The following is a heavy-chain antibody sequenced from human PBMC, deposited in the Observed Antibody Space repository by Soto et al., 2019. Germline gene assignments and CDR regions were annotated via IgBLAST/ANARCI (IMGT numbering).Heavy chain of an antibody. D-gene: IGHD5-12*01. V-gene: IGHV4-34*01. CDR2: INHSGST. CDR3: ARIYSGYDSHDWFDP. Sequence: SETLSLTCAVYGGSFSGYYWSWIRQPPGKGLEWIGEINHSGSTNYNPSLKSRVTIPVDTSKNQFSLKLSSVTAADTAVYYCARIYSGYDSHDWFDPWGQGTLVTVSS. CDR1: GGSFSGYY. J-gene: IGHJ5*02.